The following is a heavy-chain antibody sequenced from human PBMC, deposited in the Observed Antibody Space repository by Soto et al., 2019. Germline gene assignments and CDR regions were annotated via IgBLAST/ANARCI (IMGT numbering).Heavy chain of an antibody. CDR1: GGTFSSYA. CDR3: ARSQGSSTSLEIYYYYYYGMDV. Sequence: QVQLVQSGAEVKKPGSSVKVSCKASGGTFSSYAISWVRQAPGQGLECMGGIIPISETTNYAQKFQGRVTITADESKSTAYMELSSLSSEDTAVYYCARSQGSSTSLEIYYYYYYGMDVWGQGTTVTVSS. D-gene: IGHD2-2*01. J-gene: IGHJ6*02. CDR2: IIPISETT. V-gene: IGHV1-69*01.